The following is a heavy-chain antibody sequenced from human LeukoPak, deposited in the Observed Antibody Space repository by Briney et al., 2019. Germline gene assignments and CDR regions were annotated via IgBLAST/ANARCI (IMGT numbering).Heavy chain of an antibody. Sequence: GGSLRLSCAASGFTFSSYGMSWVRQAPGKGLEWVSAISGSGGSTYYADSVKGRFTISRDNSKNTLYLQMNSLRAEDTAVYYCAKVRGGGRTYYDILTGSVWYYYYYMDVWGKGTTVTISS. CDR1: GFTFSSYG. CDR3: AKVRGGGRTYYDILTGSVWYYYYYMDV. J-gene: IGHJ6*03. CDR2: ISGSGGST. D-gene: IGHD3-9*01. V-gene: IGHV3-23*01.